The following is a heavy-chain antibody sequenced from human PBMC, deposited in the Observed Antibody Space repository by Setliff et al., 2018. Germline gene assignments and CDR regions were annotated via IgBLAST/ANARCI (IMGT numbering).Heavy chain of an antibody. CDR1: GYIFNNYW. Sequence: GESLKISCKASGYIFNNYWIVWVRQLPGKGLECMGIIYPGDSDIRYSPSFEGQVTISADKSISTAYLHWSSLKASDTAMYYCARPREGYKSFQYWGQGTQGTVSS. V-gene: IGHV5-51*01. J-gene: IGHJ4*02. D-gene: IGHD5-12*01. CDR3: ARPREGYKSFQY. CDR2: IYPGDSDI.